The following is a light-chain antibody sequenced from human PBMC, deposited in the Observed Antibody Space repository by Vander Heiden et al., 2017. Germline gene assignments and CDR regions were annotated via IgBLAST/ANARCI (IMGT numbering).Light chain of an antibody. CDR1: QSVSSY. CDR2: DAS. V-gene: IGKV3-11*01. J-gene: IGKJ5*01. Sequence: EIVLTQSPATLSLSPGERGTLSCRASQSVSSYLAWYQQKPGQAPRLLIYDASNRATGIPARFSGSGSGTDFTLTISSLEPEDFAVYYCQQRSNCPITFGQGTRMXIK. CDR3: QQRSNCPIT.